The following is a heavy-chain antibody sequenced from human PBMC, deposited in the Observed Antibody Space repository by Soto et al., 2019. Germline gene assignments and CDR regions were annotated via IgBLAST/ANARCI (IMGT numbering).Heavy chain of an antibody. CDR2: INHSGST. CDR1: GVSFSGYY. V-gene: IGHV4-34*01. Sequence: SETLSLTCAVYGVSFSGYYWSWIRQPPGKGLEWIGEINHSGSTNYNPSLKSRVTISVDTSKNQFSLKLSSVTAADTAVYYCARDERITIFGVVKGYYYYGMDVWGQGTTVTVSS. J-gene: IGHJ6*02. CDR3: ARDERITIFGVVKGYYYYGMDV. D-gene: IGHD3-3*01.